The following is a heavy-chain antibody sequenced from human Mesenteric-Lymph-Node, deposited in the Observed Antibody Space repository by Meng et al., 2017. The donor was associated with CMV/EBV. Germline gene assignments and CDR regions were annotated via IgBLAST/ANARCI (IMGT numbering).Heavy chain of an antibody. J-gene: IGHJ1*01. CDR1: GFTFNIYS. V-gene: IGHV3-48*04. CDR3: GRGVEYSSDH. CDR2: IRGSDGTT. D-gene: IGHD6-19*01. Sequence: GGSLRLSCAASGFTFNIYSMNWLRQVPGKGLEWVSYIRGSDGTTYYADSVKGRFTISRDNAKNSLYLQMTSLRADDTAVYYCGRGVEYSSDHWGQGTLVTVSS.